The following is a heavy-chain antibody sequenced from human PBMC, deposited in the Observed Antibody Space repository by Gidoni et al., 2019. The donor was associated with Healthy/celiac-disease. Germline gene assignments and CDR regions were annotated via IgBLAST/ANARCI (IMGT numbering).Heavy chain of an antibody. D-gene: IGHD2-2*01. CDR2: IYYSGST. Sequence: QVQLQESGPGLVKPSQTLSLTCTVPGGSITSGGYSCRWIRQHPGKGLEWTGYIYYSGSTDYNPSLKSRVTIAVDTSKNQFSLKLSSVTAADTAVYDCARGLSRPAALSPHFDYWGQGTLVTVSS. J-gene: IGHJ4*02. CDR1: GGSITSGGYS. CDR3: ARGLSRPAALSPHFDY. V-gene: IGHV4-31*03.